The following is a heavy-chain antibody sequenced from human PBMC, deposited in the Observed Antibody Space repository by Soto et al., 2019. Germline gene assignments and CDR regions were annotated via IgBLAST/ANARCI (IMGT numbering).Heavy chain of an antibody. V-gene: IGHV1-46*01. Sequence: QVQLVQSGAEVKKPGASVKVSCKASGYTFTSYYMHWVRQAPGQGLEWMGIINPSGGSTSYAQKLQGRLTMTRDTPTSTVYMELSSLRSEDTAVYYCARGRDSSGWYSGEDYWGQGTLVTVSS. CDR1: GYTFTSYY. CDR2: INPSGGST. CDR3: ARGRDSSGWYSGEDY. D-gene: IGHD6-19*01. J-gene: IGHJ4*02.